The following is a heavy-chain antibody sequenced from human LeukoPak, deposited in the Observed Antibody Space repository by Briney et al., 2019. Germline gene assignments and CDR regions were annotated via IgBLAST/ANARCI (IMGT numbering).Heavy chain of an antibody. CDR1: GGSFSRHA. D-gene: IGHD1-26*01. CDR3: ARRVIVAATHFDN. Sequence: ASVKVSCKASGGSFSRHAISRVRQAPGQGLEWMGEIIPLFGTTHYAQKFQGRVTITTDESTSTGYVELSSLRSEDTAVYYCARRVIVAATHFDNWGQGTLVTVSS. V-gene: IGHV1-69*05. CDR2: IIPLFGTT. J-gene: IGHJ4*02.